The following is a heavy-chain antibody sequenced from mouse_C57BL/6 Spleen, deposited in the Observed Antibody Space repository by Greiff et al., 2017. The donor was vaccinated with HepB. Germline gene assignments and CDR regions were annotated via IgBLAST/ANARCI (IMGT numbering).Heavy chain of an antibody. Sequence: VQLQQSGPELVKPGASVKIPCKASGYTFTDYNMDWVKQSHGKSLEWIGDINPNNGGTIYNQKFKGKATWTVDKSSSTAYMELRSLTSEDTAVYYCARRGYGSSYSLYFDYWGQGTTLTVSS. D-gene: IGHD1-1*01. CDR3: ARRGYGSSYSLYFDY. CDR1: GYTFTDYN. CDR2: INPNNGGT. V-gene: IGHV1-18*01. J-gene: IGHJ2*01.